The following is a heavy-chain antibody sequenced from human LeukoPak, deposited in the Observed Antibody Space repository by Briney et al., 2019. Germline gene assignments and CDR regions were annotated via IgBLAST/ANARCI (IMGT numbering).Heavy chain of an antibody. D-gene: IGHD4-17*01. CDR3: AKIKKHDYGDYVGYFDF. V-gene: IGHV3-23*01. Sequence: GGSLRLSCAASGFTFSSNAMSWVRQAPGKGLEWVSGITNSGRSTYYADSVKGRFTISRDNSKNTLYLQMNSLRAEDTAVYYCAKIKKHDYGDYVGYFDFWGQGTLVTVSS. CDR1: GFTFSSNA. J-gene: IGHJ4*02. CDR2: ITNSGRST.